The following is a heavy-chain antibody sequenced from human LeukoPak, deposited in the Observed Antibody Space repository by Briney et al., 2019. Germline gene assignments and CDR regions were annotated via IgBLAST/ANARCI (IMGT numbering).Heavy chain of an antibody. CDR2: INPNSGVT. CDR3: ARDLAADLDY. V-gene: IGHV1-2*02. Sequence: ASVKVSCKASGYTFTGYYMHWVRQVLGQGLEWMGWINPNSGVTKYAQMFQGRVTMTRDTPINTAYMELSRLRSDDTAIYYCARDLAADLDYWGQGTLVTVSS. J-gene: IGHJ4*02. CDR1: GYTFTGYY. D-gene: IGHD6-13*01.